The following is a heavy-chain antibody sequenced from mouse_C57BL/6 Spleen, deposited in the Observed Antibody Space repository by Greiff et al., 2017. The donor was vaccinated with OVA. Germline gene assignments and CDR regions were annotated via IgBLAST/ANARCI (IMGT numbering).Heavy chain of an antibody. J-gene: IGHJ4*01. CDR1: GYAFTNYL. CDR3: AKLSAAGMDY. D-gene: IGHD4-1*01. V-gene: IGHV1-54*01. CDR2: INPGSGGP. Sequence: VQLQQSGAELVRPGTSVKVSCKASGYAFTNYLLEWVQPRPGQGLEWIGVINPGSGGPNYNEKFKGKATLTADKSSSTAYMQLSSLTSEDSSVYFSAKLSAAGMDYWGQGTSVTVSS.